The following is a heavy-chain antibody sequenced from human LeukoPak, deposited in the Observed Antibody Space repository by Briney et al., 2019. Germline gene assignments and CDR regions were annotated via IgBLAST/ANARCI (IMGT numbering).Heavy chain of an antibody. J-gene: IGHJ4*02. D-gene: IGHD2-21*02. V-gene: IGHV3-23*01. CDR1: GFTFSSYA. CDR2: ISGSGGST. CDR3: AKDPRAIVVVTAIDY. Sequence: GGSLRLSCAASGFTFSSYAMSWVRQAPGKGLEWVSAISGSGGSTYYADSVKGRSTTSRDNSKNTLYLQMNSLRAEDTAVYYCAKDPRAIVVVTAIDYWGQGTLVTVSS.